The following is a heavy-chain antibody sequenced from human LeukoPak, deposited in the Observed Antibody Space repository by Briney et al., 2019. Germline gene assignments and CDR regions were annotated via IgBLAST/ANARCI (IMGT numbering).Heavy chain of an antibody. CDR3: AKHFCTGLDCSLFDS. J-gene: IGHJ4*02. CDR2: ISGSGGST. Sequence: GGSLRLSCAASGFTFSSYAMSWVRQAPGKGLEWVSAISGSGGSTYYADSVKGRFTISRDNSKNTLYLQMNSLRPEDTALYYCAKHFCTGLDCSLFDSWGQGTLVTVSS. V-gene: IGHV3-23*01. CDR1: GFTFSSYA. D-gene: IGHD3/OR15-3a*01.